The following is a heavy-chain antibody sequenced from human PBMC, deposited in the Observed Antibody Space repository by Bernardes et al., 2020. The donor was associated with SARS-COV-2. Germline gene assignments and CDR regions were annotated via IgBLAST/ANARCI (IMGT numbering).Heavy chain of an antibody. CDR1: GFSFSSYG. V-gene: IGHV3-30*18. D-gene: IGHD3-3*01. CDR3: AKDYTIFGVVIAPDY. Sequence: GGSLRLSCAVSGFSFSSYGMHWVRQAPGKGLEWVAVVSHNGKTTHYADSVKGRVTISRDNSKNTLYLQMNSLRTEDTAVYYCAKDYTIFGVVIAPDYWGQGTLVTVSS. J-gene: IGHJ4*02. CDR2: VSHNGKTT.